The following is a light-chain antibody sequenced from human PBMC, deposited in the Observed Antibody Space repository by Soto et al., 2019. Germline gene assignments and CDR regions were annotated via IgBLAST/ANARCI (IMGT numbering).Light chain of an antibody. CDR3: MQATLGPFT. J-gene: IGKJ4*01. Sequence: EIVMTQTPLSSPVTLGQPASISCRSSQSLVHSDGNTYLSWLHLGPGQPPKLLIYKISNRFSGVPDRFSGSGVGTDVTLEISRVESWYFVVYCCMQATLGPFTFGGVFKLDIK. CDR2: KIS. V-gene: IGKV2-24*01. CDR1: QSLVHSDGNTY.